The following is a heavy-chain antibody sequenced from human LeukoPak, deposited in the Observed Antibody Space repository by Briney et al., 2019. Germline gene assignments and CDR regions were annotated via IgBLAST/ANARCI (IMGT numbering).Heavy chain of an antibody. CDR1: GGSFSGYY. J-gene: IGHJ4*02. D-gene: IGHD2-2*01. Sequence: PSETLSLTCAVYGGSFSGYYWSWIRQPPGKGLEWIGEINHSGSTNYNPSLKSRVTISVDTSKNQFSLKLSSVTAADTAVHYCARAARLRYCSSTSCSRGGYYFDYWGQGTLVTVSS. V-gene: IGHV4-34*01. CDR2: INHSGST. CDR3: ARAARLRYCSSTSCSRGGYYFDY.